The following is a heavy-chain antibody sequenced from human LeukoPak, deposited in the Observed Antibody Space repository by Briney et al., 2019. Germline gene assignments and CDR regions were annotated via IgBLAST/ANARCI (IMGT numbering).Heavy chain of an antibody. CDR2: ISYSGST. D-gene: IGHD5-18*01. V-gene: IGHV4-39*07. CDR1: GVSISSINYY. Sequence: SETLSLTCTVSGVSISSINYYWDWIRQPPGKGLEWVGSISYSGSTYYNPSLKSRVTISIDTSKNQFSLKLASVTAADTAVYYCAKSSYSIFDYWGQGTLVTVSS. CDR3: AKSSYSIFDY. J-gene: IGHJ4*02.